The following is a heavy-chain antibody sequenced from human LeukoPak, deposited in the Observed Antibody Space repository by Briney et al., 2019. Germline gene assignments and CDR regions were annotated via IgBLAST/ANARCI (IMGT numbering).Heavy chain of an antibody. Sequence: TGGSLRLSCAASGFTFSNYGMHWVRQAPGKGLEWVAFIRYDGSNKYYADSVKGRFTISRDNSKNTLYLQMNSLRAEDTAVYYCARADYGDYLIRGDAFDIWGQGTMVTVSS. CDR2: IRYDGSNK. D-gene: IGHD4-17*01. V-gene: IGHV3-30*02. CDR3: ARADYGDYLIRGDAFDI. CDR1: GFTFSNYG. J-gene: IGHJ3*02.